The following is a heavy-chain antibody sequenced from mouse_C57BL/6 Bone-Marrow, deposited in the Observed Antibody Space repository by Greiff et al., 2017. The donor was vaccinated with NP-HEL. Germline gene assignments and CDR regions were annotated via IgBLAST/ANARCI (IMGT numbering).Heavy chain of an antibody. D-gene: IGHD1-1*01. CDR2: IDPANGDT. Sequence: VHVKQSGAELVRPGASVKLSCTASGFNIKDDYMHWVKQRPEQGLEWIGWIDPANGDTEYASKFQGKATITADTSSNTAYLQLSSLTSEDTAVYYCTTVVAVDYWGQGTTLTVSS. CDR1: GFNIKDDY. CDR3: TTVVAVDY. V-gene: IGHV14-4*01. J-gene: IGHJ2*01.